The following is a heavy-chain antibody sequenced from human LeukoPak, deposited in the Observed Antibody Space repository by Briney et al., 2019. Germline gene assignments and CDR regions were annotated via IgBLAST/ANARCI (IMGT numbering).Heavy chain of an antibody. CDR3: ARGQEKDDYGSDH. V-gene: IGHV3-21*06. D-gene: IGHD3-10*01. Sequence: GGSLRLSCAASGFIFSNYGMSWVRQAPGKGLEWVSSISFSSTHIYYADSIQGRFTISRDNAENSLYLQMNSLTAEDTAVYYCARGQEKDDYGSDHWGQGTLVTVSS. J-gene: IGHJ4*02. CDR2: ISFSSTHI. CDR1: GFIFSNYG.